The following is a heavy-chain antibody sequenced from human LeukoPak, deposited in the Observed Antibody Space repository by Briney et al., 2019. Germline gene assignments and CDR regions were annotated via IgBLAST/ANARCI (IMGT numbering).Heavy chain of an antibody. D-gene: IGHD2-2*01. J-gene: IGHJ3*02. CDR1: GGSFSGYY. CDR3: ARGGGIVVVPAAMGYAFDI. Sequence: PSETLSLTCAVDGGSFSGYYWSWIRQPPGKGLEWIGEINHSGSTNYNPSLKSRVTISVDTSKNQFSLKLSSVTAADTAVYYCARGGGIVVVPAAMGYAFDIWGQGTMVTVSS. V-gene: IGHV4-34*01. CDR2: INHSGST.